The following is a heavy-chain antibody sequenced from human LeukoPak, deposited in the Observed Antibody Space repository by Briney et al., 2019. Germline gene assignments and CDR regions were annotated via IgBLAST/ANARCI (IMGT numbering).Heavy chain of an antibody. V-gene: IGHV3-23*01. Sequence: GGSLRLSCAASGFTFSNFAMSWVRQAPGKGLECVSLISANGGATYYADSVKGRFTISRDNAKNSLYLQMNSLRAEDTAVYYCARGTWGVAFDIWGPGTLVTVSS. D-gene: IGHD3-16*01. J-gene: IGHJ3*02. CDR3: ARGTWGVAFDI. CDR1: GFTFSNFA. CDR2: ISANGGAT.